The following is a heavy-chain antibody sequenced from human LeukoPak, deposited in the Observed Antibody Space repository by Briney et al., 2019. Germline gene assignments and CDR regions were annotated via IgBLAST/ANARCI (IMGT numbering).Heavy chain of an antibody. CDR2: IYYSGST. CDR1: GTPISSYY. CDR3: ARGGYCDSTSCRAGYYYYYYMDV. D-gene: IGHD2-2*03. V-gene: IGHV4-59*01. J-gene: IGHJ6*03. Sequence: SETLSLTCTVSGTPISSYYWSWIRQPPGKGLEWIGYIYYSGSTNYNPSLKSRVTISVDTSKNQFSLKLRSVTAADTAVYYCARGGYCDSTSCRAGYYYYYYMDVWGKGTTVTISS.